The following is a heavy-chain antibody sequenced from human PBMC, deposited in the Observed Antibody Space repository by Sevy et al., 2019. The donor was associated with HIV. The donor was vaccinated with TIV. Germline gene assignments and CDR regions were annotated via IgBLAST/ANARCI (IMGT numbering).Heavy chain of an antibody. V-gene: IGHV3-23*01. CDR1: GFIFRTYA. CDR2: ISAGGVSV. Sequence: GGSLRLSCAASGFIFRTYAMTWVRQAPGKGQEWVLTISAGGVSVYYADSVKGRFTMSSDNSNNRLYLQMYALRAEDTAVYSCAREEITGFDYWGGGPLVTVSS. J-gene: IGHJ4*02. CDR3: AREEITGFDY. D-gene: IGHD3-16*01.